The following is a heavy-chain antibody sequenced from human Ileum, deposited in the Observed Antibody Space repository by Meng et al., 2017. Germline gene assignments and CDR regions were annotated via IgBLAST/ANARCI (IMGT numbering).Heavy chain of an antibody. V-gene: IGHV1-58*01. Sequence: SVKVSCKASGFTFTSSAVQWVRQARGQRLEWIGWIVVGSGNTNYAQKFQERVTITRDMSTSTAYMELSSLRSEDTAVYYCAAFYYYDSSGYYLHPDYFDYWGQGTLVTVS. CDR1: GFTFTSSA. D-gene: IGHD3-22*01. CDR2: IVVGSGNT. J-gene: IGHJ4*02. CDR3: AAFYYYDSSGYYLHPDYFDY.